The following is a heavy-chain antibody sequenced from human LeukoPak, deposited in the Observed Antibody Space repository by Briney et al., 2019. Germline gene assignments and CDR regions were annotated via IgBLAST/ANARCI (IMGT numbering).Heavy chain of an antibody. V-gene: IGHV3-33*01. CDR3: ARDIAARRLDY. CDR1: GFTFRNHG. CDR2: IWYDGSDK. J-gene: IGHJ4*02. Sequence: GGSLRLSCAASGFTFRNHGMHWVRQAPGKGLEWVAVIWYDGSDKYYADSVKGRFTISRDNSKNTLDLLMNSLRAEYTAVYYCARDIAARRLDYWGQGTLVTVSS. D-gene: IGHD6-13*01.